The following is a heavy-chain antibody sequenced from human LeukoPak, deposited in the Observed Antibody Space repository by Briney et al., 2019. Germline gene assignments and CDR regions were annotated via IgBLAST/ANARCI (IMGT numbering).Heavy chain of an antibody. CDR3: ARYYYYYGMDV. CDR1: GGSFSGYY. CDR2: INHSGST. Sequence: SDTLSLTCAVYGGSFSGYYWSWIRQPPGKGLEWIGEINHSGSTNYNPSLKSRVTISVDTSKNQFSLKLSSVTAADTAVYYCARYYYYYGMDVWGQGTTVTVSS. V-gene: IGHV4-34*01. J-gene: IGHJ6*02.